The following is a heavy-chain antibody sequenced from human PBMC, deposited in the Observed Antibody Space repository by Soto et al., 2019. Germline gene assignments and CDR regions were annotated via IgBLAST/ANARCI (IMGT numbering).Heavy chain of an antibody. J-gene: IGHJ6*02. CDR3: VRHAKLTSVTANVGYYYGLDI. V-gene: IGHV3-23*01. Sequence: GGSLRLSCGASGFTLSSYDMSWVRLAPGKGLEWVSVIGSSGGGTYYADSVKGRFTISRDNSKLYLQMSRLRAEDTALYMCVRHAKLTSVTANVGYYYGLDIWGQGTTVTVSS. CDR2: IGSSGGGT. CDR1: GFTLSSYD. D-gene: IGHD4-4*01.